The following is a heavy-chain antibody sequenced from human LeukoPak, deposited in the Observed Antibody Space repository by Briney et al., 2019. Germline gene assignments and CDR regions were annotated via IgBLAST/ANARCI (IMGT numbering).Heavy chain of an antibody. Sequence: GGSLRLSCAASGFTFSSYGMHWVRQAPGKGLEWVAFIRYDGSNKYYADSVKGRFTISRDNSKNTLYLQMNSLRAEDTAVYYCAKDVEWELTGSGAPANDYWGQGTLVTVSS. CDR2: IRYDGSNK. D-gene: IGHD1-26*01. V-gene: IGHV3-30*02. CDR1: GFTFSSYG. CDR3: AKDVEWELTGSGAPANDY. J-gene: IGHJ4*02.